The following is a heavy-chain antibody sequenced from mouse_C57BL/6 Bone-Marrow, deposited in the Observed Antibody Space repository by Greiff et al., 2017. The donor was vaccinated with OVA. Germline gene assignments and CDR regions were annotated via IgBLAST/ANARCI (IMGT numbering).Heavy chain of an antibody. CDR3: ARDYYGSSRHWYFDV. CDR2: IDPNSGGT. Sequence: QVQLQQPGAELVKPGASVKLSCKASGYTFTSYWMHWVKQRPGRGLEWIGRIDPNSGGTKYNEKFKSKATLTVDKPSSTAYMQLSSLTSEDSAVYDCARDYYGSSRHWYFDVWGTGTTVTVSS. J-gene: IGHJ1*03. CDR1: GYTFTSYW. D-gene: IGHD1-1*01. V-gene: IGHV1-72*01.